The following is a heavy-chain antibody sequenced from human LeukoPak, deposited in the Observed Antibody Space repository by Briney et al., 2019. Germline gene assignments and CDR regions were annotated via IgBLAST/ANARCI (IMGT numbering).Heavy chain of an antibody. CDR3: ARDRLRSGSYDY. Sequence: SETLSLTCTVSGGSISNYYWSWIRQPPGKGLEWLGYVYNSGSTHYNPSLKSRVTISADTSKNQFSLKLSSVTAADTAVYYCARDRLRSGSYDYWGQGTLVTVSS. D-gene: IGHD3-10*02. J-gene: IGHJ4*02. V-gene: IGHV4-59*01. CDR1: GGSISNYY. CDR2: VYNSGST.